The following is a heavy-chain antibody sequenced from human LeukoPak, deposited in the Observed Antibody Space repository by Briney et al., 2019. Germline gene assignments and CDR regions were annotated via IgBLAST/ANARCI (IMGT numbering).Heavy chain of an antibody. J-gene: IGHJ4*02. CDR2: ISGSGGST. Sequence: GGSLRLSCAASGFTFSSYGMSWVRQAPGKRLEWVSAISGSGGSTYYADSVKGRFTISRDNSKNTLYLQMNSLRAEDTAVYYCAKGQWYSSGWVDYWGQGTLVTVSS. V-gene: IGHV3-23*01. CDR1: GFTFSSYG. CDR3: AKGQWYSSGWVDY. D-gene: IGHD6-19*01.